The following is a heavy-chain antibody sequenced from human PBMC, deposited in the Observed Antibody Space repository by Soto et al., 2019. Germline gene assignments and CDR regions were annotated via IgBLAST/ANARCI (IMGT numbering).Heavy chain of an antibody. D-gene: IGHD3-22*01. Sequence: EVLLLESGGGLVQPGGSLRLSCAASGFTFSFYPMSWVRQAPGKGLEWVSGISSSAGTTYYADPVKGRFTISRDNSKNTVDLQMNSLRAEDTAVYYCAKEFDTSGYYSYYYAMDVWGQGTTVTVSS. CDR1: GFTFSFYP. J-gene: IGHJ6*02. CDR3: AKEFDTSGYYSYYYAMDV. CDR2: ISSSAGTT. V-gene: IGHV3-23*01.